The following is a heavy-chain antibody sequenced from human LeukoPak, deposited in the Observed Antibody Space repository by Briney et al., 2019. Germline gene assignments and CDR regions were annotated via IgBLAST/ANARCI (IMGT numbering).Heavy chain of an antibody. Sequence: SETLSLTCTVSGGSISSYYWSWIRQPAGKGLESIGHISTSGSTNYSPSLKSRVTMSVDTSKNQFSLKLSSVTAADTAVYYCARVRYSDSSVLTRKRSYYFDYWGQGTLVTVSS. J-gene: IGHJ4*02. CDR1: GGSISSYY. CDR3: ARVRYSDSSVLTRKRSYYFDY. V-gene: IGHV4-4*07. D-gene: IGHD3-22*01. CDR2: ISTSGST.